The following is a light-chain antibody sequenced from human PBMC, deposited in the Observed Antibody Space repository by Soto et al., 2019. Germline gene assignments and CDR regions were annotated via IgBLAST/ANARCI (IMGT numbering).Light chain of an antibody. CDR3: SSYTSGSTYV. Sequence: SVLTQPASVSESPGQSITISCTGTSSDVGGYNYVSWYQQHPGKAPKLIIYEVSNRPSEISNRFSGSKSGNTASLTISGLQAEDEADYYCSSYTSGSTYVFGTGTKVTVL. CDR1: SSDVGGYNY. V-gene: IGLV2-14*01. CDR2: EVS. J-gene: IGLJ1*01.